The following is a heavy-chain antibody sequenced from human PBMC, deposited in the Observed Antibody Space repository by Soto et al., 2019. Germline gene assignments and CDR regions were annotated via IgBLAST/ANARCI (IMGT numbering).Heavy chain of an antibody. CDR2: ISGSGGST. CDR1: GFTFSSYA. J-gene: IGHJ5*02. D-gene: IGHD1-26*01. CDR3: ARDGGELLSGDWFDP. V-gene: IGHV3-23*01. Sequence: EVQLLESGGGLVQPGGSLRLSCAASGFTFSSYAMSWVRQAPGKGLEWVSAISGSGGSTYYADSVKGRFTISRDNSKNSRCLRMNSLRAEDTGVYYCARDGGELLSGDWFDPWGQGTLVTVSS.